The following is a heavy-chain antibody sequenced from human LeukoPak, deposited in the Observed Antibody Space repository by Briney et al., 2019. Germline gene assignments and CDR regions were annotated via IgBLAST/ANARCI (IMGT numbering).Heavy chain of an antibody. V-gene: IGHV3-11*04. J-gene: IGHJ4*02. CDR3: AREVEYSSGWYLEEVRQFDY. CDR2: ISSSGSTI. Sequence: GGSLRLSCAASGFTFSDYYMSWIRQAPGKGLEWVSYISSSGSTIYYADSVKGRFTISRDNAKNSLYLQMNSLRAEDTAVYCCAREVEYSSGWYLEEVRQFDYWGQGTLVTVSS. D-gene: IGHD6-19*01. CDR1: GFTFSDYY.